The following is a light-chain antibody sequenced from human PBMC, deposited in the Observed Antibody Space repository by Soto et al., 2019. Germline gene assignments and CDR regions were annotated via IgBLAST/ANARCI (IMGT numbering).Light chain of an antibody. Sequence: DIQMTQSPSSLSASVGDRVTITCQTSQGISNYLAWFQQKPGKAPKSLIYGASSLQSGVPSKFSGSGSGTDFTLTISSLQSEDFATYYCLQYNSYPLTFGGGTKVEIK. CDR2: GAS. CDR3: LQYNSYPLT. CDR1: QGISNY. J-gene: IGKJ4*01. V-gene: IGKV1-16*02.